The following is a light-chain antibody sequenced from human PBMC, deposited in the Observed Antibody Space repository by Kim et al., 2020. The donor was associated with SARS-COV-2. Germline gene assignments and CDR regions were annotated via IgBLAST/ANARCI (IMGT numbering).Light chain of an antibody. CDR1: QSVTSNY. V-gene: IGKV3-20*01. CDR3: QHYSRSPQT. Sequence: DIVLTQSPGTLSLSPGERATLSCRASQSVTSNYLAWYQHKPGRAPSLLIYAASSRATGIPDRFSGSGSGTDFTLTISRLEPEDFAVYYCQHYSRSPQTFGQGTKLEI. J-gene: IGKJ2*01. CDR2: AAS.